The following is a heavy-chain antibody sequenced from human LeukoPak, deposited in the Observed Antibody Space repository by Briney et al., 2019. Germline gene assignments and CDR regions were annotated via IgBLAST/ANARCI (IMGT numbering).Heavy chain of an antibody. J-gene: IGHJ5*02. CDR1: GYTFTSYY. V-gene: IGHV1-46*01. CDR3: ARGRRQVVRGVTLFDP. D-gene: IGHD3-10*01. Sequence: ASVKVSCKASGYTFTSYYMHWVRQAPGQGLEWMGIINPSGGSTSYAQKFQGRVTMTRDMSTSTVYMELSRLRSDDTAVYYCARGRRQVVRGVTLFDPWGQGTLVTVSS. CDR2: INPSGGST.